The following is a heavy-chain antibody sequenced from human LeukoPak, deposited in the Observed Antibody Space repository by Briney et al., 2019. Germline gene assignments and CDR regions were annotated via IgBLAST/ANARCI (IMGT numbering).Heavy chain of an antibody. Sequence: GGSLRLSCAASGFTVSSNYMSWVRQAPGKGLEWVSVIHSGGSTYYADSVKGRFTISRDNSKNTLYLQMNSLRAEDTAVYYCAREGYYYYYGMDVWGQGTTVTVSS. CDR1: GFTVSSNY. V-gene: IGHV3-53*01. CDR3: AREGYYYYYGMDV. CDR2: IHSGGST. J-gene: IGHJ6*02.